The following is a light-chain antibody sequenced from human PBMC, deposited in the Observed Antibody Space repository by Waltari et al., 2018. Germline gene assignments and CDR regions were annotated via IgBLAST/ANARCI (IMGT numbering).Light chain of an antibody. J-gene: IGLJ3*02. Sequence: QSVVTQPPSASGTPGQRVTISCSGSSPNIGKNFVYWYHQSPGTAPKLLIYRNNQRPSEVPDRFSGSKSGTSASLAIIGLRSEDESDYYCATWDDSLRGWVFGGGTKLTVL. CDR3: ATWDDSLRGWV. CDR2: RNN. V-gene: IGLV1-47*01. CDR1: SPNIGKNF.